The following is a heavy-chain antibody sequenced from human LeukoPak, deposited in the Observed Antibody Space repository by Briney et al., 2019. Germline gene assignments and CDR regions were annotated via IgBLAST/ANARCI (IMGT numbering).Heavy chain of an antibody. Sequence: GGSLRLSCAASGFTFRSYSMNWVRQAPGKGLEWVSSISSSRSYIYYADSVKGRFTISRDNAKNSLYLQMNSLRAEDTAVYYCARDLPLPAVTTYYYYGMDVWGQGTTVTVSS. CDR1: GFTFRSYS. D-gene: IGHD4-17*01. V-gene: IGHV3-21*01. J-gene: IGHJ6*02. CDR3: ARDLPLPAVTTYYYYGMDV. CDR2: ISSSRSYI.